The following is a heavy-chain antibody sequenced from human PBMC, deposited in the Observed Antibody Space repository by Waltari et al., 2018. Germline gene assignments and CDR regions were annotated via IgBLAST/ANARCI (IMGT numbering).Heavy chain of an antibody. V-gene: IGHV3-7*01. CDR2: IKQDGSEK. CDR3: ARCGDYGYYVDY. J-gene: IGHJ4*02. D-gene: IGHD4-17*01. Sequence: EVQLVESGGGLVQPGGSLRLSCAASGFTFSSYWMSWVRQAPGKGLEWVANIKQDGSEKYYVDAVKGRFTSSRDNAKNSLYLQMNSLRAEDTAVYYCARCGDYGYYVDYWGQGTLVTVSS. CDR1: GFTFSSYW.